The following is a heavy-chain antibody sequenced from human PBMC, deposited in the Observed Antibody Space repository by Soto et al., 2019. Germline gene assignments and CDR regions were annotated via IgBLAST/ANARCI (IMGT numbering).Heavy chain of an antibody. V-gene: IGHV3-11*06. Sequence: PGGSLRLSCAASGFTFSDYDMSWIRQAPGKGLEWVSYISSSSSYTNYADSVKGRFTISRDNAKNTLYLQMNSLRAEDTAVYYCARVVTRDGYINWFDPWGQGTLVTVSS. D-gene: IGHD1-1*01. CDR3: ARVVTRDGYINWFDP. CDR1: GFTFSDYD. J-gene: IGHJ5*02. CDR2: ISSSSSYT.